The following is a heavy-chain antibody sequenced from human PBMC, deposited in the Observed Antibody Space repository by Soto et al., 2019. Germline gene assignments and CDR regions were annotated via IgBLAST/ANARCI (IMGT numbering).Heavy chain of an antibody. CDR1: GGSFSGYY. V-gene: IGHV4-34*01. D-gene: IGHD2-15*01. CDR3: ARGSKGGLGRPLDY. J-gene: IGHJ4*02. CDR2: INHSGST. Sequence: QVQLQQWGARLLKPSETLSLTCAVYGGSFSGYYWSWIRQPPGKGLEWIGEINHSGSTNYNPSLKSRVPISVDTSKNQFSLKLSSVTAADTAVYYCARGSKGGLGRPLDYWGQGTLVTVSS.